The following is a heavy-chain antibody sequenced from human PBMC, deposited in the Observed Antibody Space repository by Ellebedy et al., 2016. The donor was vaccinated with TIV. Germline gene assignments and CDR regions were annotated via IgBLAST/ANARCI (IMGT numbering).Heavy chain of an antibody. CDR2: LNPSGDTT. CDR1: AFTFSSYA. CDR3: ARVGSGSFPHDFDY. Sequence: GESLKISCAASAFTFSSYAMSWVRQAPGKGLECVSSLNPSGDTTYYTDSVKGRFTISRDNSKNTLYLQMNSLRAEDTAVYYCARVGSGSFPHDFDYWGQGSLVTVSS. V-gene: IGHV3-23*01. D-gene: IGHD3-10*01. J-gene: IGHJ4*02.